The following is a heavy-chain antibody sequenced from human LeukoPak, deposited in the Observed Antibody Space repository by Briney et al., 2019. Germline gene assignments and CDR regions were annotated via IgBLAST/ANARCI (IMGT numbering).Heavy chain of an antibody. V-gene: IGHV4-61*01. CDR1: GGSVSSGSYY. D-gene: IGHD6-19*01. Sequence: PSETLSLTCTVSGGSVSSGSYYWSWIRQPPGKGLEWIGYIYYSGSTNYNPSLKSRVTISVDTSKNQFSLKLSSVTAADTAVYYCASRIAVAGTGVDYWGQGTLVTVSS. CDR3: ASRIAVAGTGVDY. J-gene: IGHJ4*02. CDR2: IYYSGST.